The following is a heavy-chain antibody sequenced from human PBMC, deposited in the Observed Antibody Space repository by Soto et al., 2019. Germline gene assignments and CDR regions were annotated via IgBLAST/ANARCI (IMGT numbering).Heavy chain of an antibody. CDR1: GGTFSSYA. V-gene: IGHV1-69*13. Sequence: SVKVSCKASGGTFSSYAISWVRQAPGQGLEWMGGIIPIFGTANYAQKFQGRVTITADESTSTAYMELSSLRSEDTAVYYCARSPRSPDILTGFFWFDPWGQGTLVTVSS. J-gene: IGHJ5*02. CDR3: ARSPRSPDILTGFFWFDP. D-gene: IGHD3-9*01. CDR2: IIPIFGTA.